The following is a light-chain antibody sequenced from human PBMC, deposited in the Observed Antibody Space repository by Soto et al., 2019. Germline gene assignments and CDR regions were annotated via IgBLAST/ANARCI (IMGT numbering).Light chain of an antibody. J-gene: IGKJ1*01. V-gene: IGKV3D-11*01. CDR2: QTS. Sequence: EIVLTQSPATLSSFPGDRVTLSCRASQYINTRLAWYQHRPGQAPRLLIYQTSIRAAGIPARFSASGTGTDLTLTISDVLPEDFAVYYCHQRQSWPRTFGQGTKVDIK. CDR1: QYINTR. CDR3: HQRQSWPRT.